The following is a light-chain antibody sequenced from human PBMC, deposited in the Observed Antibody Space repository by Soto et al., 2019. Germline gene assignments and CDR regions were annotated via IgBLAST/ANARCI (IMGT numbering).Light chain of an antibody. V-gene: IGLV2-8*01. Sequence: QSVLTQPPSSSGSPGQSITISCTGTSTDVGGYNYISWYQHHPGKGPKLIIYEVSERPSGVPDRFSGSKSGNTASLTVSGLQAEDEADDYCSSYAGRNNRGVFRSGTKVNVL. CDR2: EVS. CDR3: SSYAGRNNRGV. CDR1: STDVGGYNY. J-gene: IGLJ1*01.